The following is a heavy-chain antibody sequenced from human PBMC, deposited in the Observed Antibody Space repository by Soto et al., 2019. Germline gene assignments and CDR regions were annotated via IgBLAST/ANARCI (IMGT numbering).Heavy chain of an antibody. CDR3: AREGSSSWYSWFDP. D-gene: IGHD6-13*01. J-gene: IGHJ5*02. CDR1: GGSISSSSYY. CDR2: IYYSGST. V-gene: IGHV4-39*07. Sequence: SETLSHTCTVSGGSISSSSYYWGWIRQPPGKGLEWIGSIYYSGSTYYNPSLKSRVTISVDTSKNQFSLKLSSVTAADTAVYYCAREGSSSWYSWFDPWGQGTLVTVSS.